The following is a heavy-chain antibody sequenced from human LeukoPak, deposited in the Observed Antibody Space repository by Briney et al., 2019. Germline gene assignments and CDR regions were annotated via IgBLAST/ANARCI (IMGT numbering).Heavy chain of an antibody. Sequence: PGGSLRLSCAVSGFTFSSHKMSWVRQAPGKGLEWVANIWQDGSVTHYVDSVKGRFTISRDDAKNSLYLHVNSLRAEDTAVYYCAREATFGYRYFDSWGQGALVTVSS. J-gene: IGHJ4*02. V-gene: IGHV3-7*01. CDR2: IWQDGSVT. CDR3: AREATFGYRYFDS. D-gene: IGHD3-3*01. CDR1: GFTFSSHK.